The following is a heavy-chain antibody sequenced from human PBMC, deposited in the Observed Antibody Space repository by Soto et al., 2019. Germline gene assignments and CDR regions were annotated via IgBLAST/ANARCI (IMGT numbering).Heavy chain of an antibody. V-gene: IGHV3-30-3*01. CDR3: ARDSGGSGGSCSS. CDR1: GFTFSSYA. J-gene: IGHJ3*01. D-gene: IGHD2-15*01. CDR2: ISYDGSNK. Sequence: QVQLVESGGGVVQPGRSLRLSCAASGFTFSSYAMHWVRQAPGKGLEWVAVISYDGSNKYYADSVKGRFTISRDNSKNTLYLQMNSLRAEDTAVYYCARDSGGSGGSCSSWGQGTMVTVSS.